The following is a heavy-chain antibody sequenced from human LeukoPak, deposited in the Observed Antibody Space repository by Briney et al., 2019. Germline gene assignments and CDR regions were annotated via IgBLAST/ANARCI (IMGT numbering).Heavy chain of an antibody. V-gene: IGHV1-18*01. CDR3: ASSTALDY. J-gene: IGHJ4*02. Sequence: ASVKVSCKASGYTFTSYDINWVRQATGQGLEWMGWISAYNGNTNYAQNLQGRVTMTTDTSTSTAYMELRSLRSDDTAVYYCASSTALDYWGQGTLITVSS. D-gene: IGHD2-2*01. CDR1: GYTFTSYD. CDR2: ISAYNGNT.